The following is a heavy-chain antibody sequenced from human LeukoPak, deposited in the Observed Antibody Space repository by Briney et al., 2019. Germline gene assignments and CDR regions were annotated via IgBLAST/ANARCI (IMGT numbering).Heavy chain of an antibody. CDR3: ASWHIVVVTADYGDSGYFDY. CDR2: INPNSGGT. J-gene: IGHJ4*02. CDR1: GYTFTGYY. Sequence: ASVKVSCKASGYTFTGYYMHWVRQAPGQGLEWMGWINPNSGGTNYAQKFQGRVTMTRDTSISTAYMELSRLRSDDTAVYYCASWHIVVVTADYGDSGYFDYWGQGTLVTVSS. V-gene: IGHV1-2*02. D-gene: IGHD2-21*02.